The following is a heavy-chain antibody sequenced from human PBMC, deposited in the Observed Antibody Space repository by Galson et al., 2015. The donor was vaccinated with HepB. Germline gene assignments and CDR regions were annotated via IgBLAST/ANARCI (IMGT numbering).Heavy chain of an antibody. D-gene: IGHD2-2*01. CDR1: GFTFSHAW. J-gene: IGHJ3*02. CDR2: IKNKVNGEST. Sequence: SLRLSCAASGFTFSHAWMTWVRQTPGKGLEWVGRIKNKVNGESTDYASPVRDRFIISRDDSKNTVYLQMNSLKTEDTAIYYCILGFCSSDTKCHWDDAFHIWGQGTAVAVSS. V-gene: IGHV3-15*01. CDR3: ILGFCSSDTKCHWDDAFHI.